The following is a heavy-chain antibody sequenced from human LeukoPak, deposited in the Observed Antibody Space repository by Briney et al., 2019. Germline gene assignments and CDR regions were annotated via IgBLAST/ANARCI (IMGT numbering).Heavy chain of an antibody. CDR2: IYYSGST. Sequence: SETLSLTCTVSGGSISSSSYYWGWIRQPPGKGLEWIGSIYYSGSTYYNPSLKSRVTISVDTSKNQFSLKLSSVTAADTAVYYCARHSLSSSSGTSLLDYWAQGTLVTVSS. D-gene: IGHD6-6*01. CDR1: GGSISSSSYY. V-gene: IGHV4-39*01. CDR3: ARHSLSSSSGTSLLDY. J-gene: IGHJ4*02.